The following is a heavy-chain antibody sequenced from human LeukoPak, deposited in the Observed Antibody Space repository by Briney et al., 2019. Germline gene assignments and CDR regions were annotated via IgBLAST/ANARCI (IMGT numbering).Heavy chain of an antibody. CDR1: GFSLSTSGMR. CDR2: IDWDDDK. D-gene: IGHD4-17*01. J-gene: IGHJ5*02. CDR3: ARTNYGDYRNWFDP. V-gene: IGHV2-70*04. Sequence: SGPTLVNPTQTLTLTCTFSGFSLSTSGMRVSWIRQPPGKALEWLARIDWDDDKFYSTSLKTRLTISKDTSKNQVVLTMTNMDPVDTASYYCARTNYGDYRNWFDPWGQGTLVTVPS.